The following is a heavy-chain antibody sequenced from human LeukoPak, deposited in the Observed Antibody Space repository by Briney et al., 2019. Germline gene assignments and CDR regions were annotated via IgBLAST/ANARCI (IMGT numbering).Heavy chain of an antibody. V-gene: IGHV5-51*01. CDR1: GYTFCSYW. CDR2: IYPGDSDT. CDR3: ARQHDFRLDY. Sequence: AESLMFSCKGSGYTFCSYWIGWVRPMPGKGLEWMGIIYPGDSDTSSRPSLHGDATTSVDTSIGTAYRQWSSLKASDTAIYYCARQHDFRLDYWGQGTLVTVSS. D-gene: IGHD3-3*01. J-gene: IGHJ4*02.